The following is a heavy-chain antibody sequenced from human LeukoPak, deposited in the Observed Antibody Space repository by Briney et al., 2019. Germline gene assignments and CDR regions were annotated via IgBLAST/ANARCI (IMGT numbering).Heavy chain of an antibody. D-gene: IGHD4-23*01. J-gene: IGHJ6*02. V-gene: IGHV1-46*01. CDR2: INPSGGST. CDR1: GYIFTNYY. CDR3: ARADYGGISDYYFYGMDV. Sequence: GASVKVSCKASGYIFTNYYIHWVRQAPGQGLEWMGIINPSGGSTSYAQKLQGRVTMTRDTSTSTVYMELSSLRFEDTAVYYCARADYGGISDYYFYGMDVWGQGTTVTVSS.